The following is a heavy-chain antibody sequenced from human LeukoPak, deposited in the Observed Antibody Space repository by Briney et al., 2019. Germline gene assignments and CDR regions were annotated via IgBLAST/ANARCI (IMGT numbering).Heavy chain of an antibody. CDR2: IYYSGGT. J-gene: IGHJ4*02. Sequence: PSETLSLTCTVSGGSISSYYWSWIRQPPGKGLEWIGYIYYSGGTNYNPSLKSRVTISVDTSKNQFSLKLSSVTAADTAVYYCARARASGYYGAVDYWGQGTLVTVSS. CDR3: ARARASGYYGAVDY. CDR1: GGSISSYY. V-gene: IGHV4-59*01. D-gene: IGHD3-22*01.